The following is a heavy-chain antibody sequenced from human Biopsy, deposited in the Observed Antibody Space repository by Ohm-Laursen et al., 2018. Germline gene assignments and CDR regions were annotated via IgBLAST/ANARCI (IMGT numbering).Heavy chain of an antibody. J-gene: IGHJ4*02. CDR1: SYTFTDYN. CDR3: ARDPLNGHKHFDY. CDR2: INCKTGAT. D-gene: IGHD2-8*01. Sequence: ATVKISCRASSYTFTDYNIHWMRQAPGQGLEWLGYINCKTGATNYAQKFQGTVTMTRDTSISTAYLALGSLRSADTAIYYCARDPLNGHKHFDYWGQGSLVTVSS. V-gene: IGHV1-2*02.